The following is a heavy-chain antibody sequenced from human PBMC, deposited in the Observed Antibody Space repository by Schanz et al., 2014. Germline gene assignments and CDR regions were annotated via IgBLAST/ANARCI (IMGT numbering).Heavy chain of an antibody. Sequence: QVQLQESGSGLVTPSQTLSLTCAVAGGSMRRGAYSWNWIRQSPGKGLEWIGYIFHSGRPYYNPSLKSPAPIYRDTSKNQSPLNLRDVTAADTAVYYCAREGPGDYYGMDLWGQGRTVTVSS. CDR2: IFHSGRP. CDR3: AREGPGDYYGMDL. V-gene: IGHV4-30-2*06. CDR1: GGSMRRGAYS. J-gene: IGHJ6*02.